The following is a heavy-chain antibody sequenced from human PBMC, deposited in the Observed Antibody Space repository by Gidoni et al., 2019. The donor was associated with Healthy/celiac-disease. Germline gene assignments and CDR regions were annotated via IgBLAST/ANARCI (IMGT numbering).Heavy chain of an antibody. CDR3: ARSPIVVVVAAGNWFDP. J-gene: IGHJ5*02. Sequence: QVQLQESGPGLVKPSETLSLTCAVSGYSISSGYYWGWIRQPPGKGLEWIGSIYHSGSTYYNPSLKSRVTISVDTSKNQFSLKLSSVTAADTAVYYCARSPIVVVVAAGNWFDPWGQGTLVTVSS. CDR1: GYSISSGYY. CDR2: IYHSGST. D-gene: IGHD2-15*01. V-gene: IGHV4-38-2*01.